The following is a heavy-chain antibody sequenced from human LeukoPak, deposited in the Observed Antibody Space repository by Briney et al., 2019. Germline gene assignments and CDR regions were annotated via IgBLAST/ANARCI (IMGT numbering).Heavy chain of an antibody. V-gene: IGHV3-21*01. Sequence: GGSLRLSCAASGFTFSSYSMNWVRQAPGKGLEWVSSISSSSYIYYADSVKGRFTISRDNAKNSLYLQMNSLRAEDTAVYYCARVLAGQGFWSGYSDWFDPWGQGTLVTVSS. J-gene: IGHJ5*02. CDR2: ISSSSYI. CDR1: GFTFSSYS. CDR3: ARVLAGQGFWSGYSDWFDP. D-gene: IGHD3-3*01.